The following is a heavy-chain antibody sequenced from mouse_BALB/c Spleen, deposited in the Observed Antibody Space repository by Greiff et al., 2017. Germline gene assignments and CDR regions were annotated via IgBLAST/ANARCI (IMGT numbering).Heavy chain of an antibody. CDR3: ASTVVAYTMDY. CDR1: GYTFTSYN. CDR2: IYPGNGDT. V-gene: IGHV1-12*01. Sequence: QVQLQQPGAELVKPGASVKMSCKASGYTFTSYNMHWVKQTPGQGLEWIGAIYPGNGDTSYNQKFKGKATLTADKSSSTAYMQLSSLTSEDSAVYYCASTVVAYTMDYWGQGTTLTVSS. J-gene: IGHJ2*01. D-gene: IGHD1-1*01.